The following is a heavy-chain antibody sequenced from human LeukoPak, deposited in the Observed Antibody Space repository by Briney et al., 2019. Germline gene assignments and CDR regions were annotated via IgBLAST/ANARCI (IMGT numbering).Heavy chain of an antibody. Sequence: PSETLSLTCTVSGGSISSYYWSWIRQPPGKGLEWIGYIYTRGSTNYNPSLKSRVTISVDTSKNQFSLKLSSVTAADTAVYYCARHGNVDTAMARYLDNWFDPWGQGTLVTVSS. CDR2: IYTRGST. CDR1: GGSISSYY. D-gene: IGHD5-18*01. CDR3: ARHGNVDTAMARYLDNWFDP. V-gene: IGHV4-4*09. J-gene: IGHJ5*02.